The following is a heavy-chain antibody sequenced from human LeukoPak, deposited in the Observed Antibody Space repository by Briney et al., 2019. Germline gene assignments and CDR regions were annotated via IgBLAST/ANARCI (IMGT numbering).Heavy chain of an antibody. Sequence: SETLSLTCTVSGGSISSYYWSWIRQPAGKGLEWIGRIYTSGSTNYNPSLKSRVTISVDTSKNQFSLKLSSVTAADTAVYYCARGYCTNGVCYTSWFDPWGQGTLVTVSS. CDR2: IYTSGST. CDR1: GGSISSYY. J-gene: IGHJ5*02. V-gene: IGHV4-4*07. D-gene: IGHD2-8*01. CDR3: ARGYCTNGVCYTSWFDP.